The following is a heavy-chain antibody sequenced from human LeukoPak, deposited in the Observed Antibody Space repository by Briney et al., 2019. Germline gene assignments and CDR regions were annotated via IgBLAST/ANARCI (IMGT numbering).Heavy chain of an antibody. J-gene: IGHJ1*01. D-gene: IGHD3-22*01. V-gene: IGHV3-23*01. CDR1: GFTFSSYA. CDR3: AKLSAGYYDTSGYSFQH. CDR2: ISGSGGST. Sequence: GGSLRLSCAASGFTFSSYAMSWVRQAPGKGLEWVSAISGSGGSTYYADSVKDRFTISRDNSKNTLYLQMSSLRAEDTAVYYCAKLSAGYYDTSGYSFQHWGQGTLVTVSS.